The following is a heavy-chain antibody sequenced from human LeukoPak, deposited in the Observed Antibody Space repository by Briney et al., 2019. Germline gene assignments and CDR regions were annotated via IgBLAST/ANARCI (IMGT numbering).Heavy chain of an antibody. V-gene: IGHV1-2*02. D-gene: IGHD3-16*01. J-gene: IGHJ5*02. CDR1: GYSFSYYY. CDR2: TNPHRGVT. CDR3: ARGGINNYFDT. Sequence: ASVKVSCKASGYSFSYYYIHWVRQAPGQGPEWVAWTNPHRGVTKYAQKLQGRVTVTGDTSINTAYMELRSLRSDYTAVYYCARGGINNYFDTWGQGTLVTVSS.